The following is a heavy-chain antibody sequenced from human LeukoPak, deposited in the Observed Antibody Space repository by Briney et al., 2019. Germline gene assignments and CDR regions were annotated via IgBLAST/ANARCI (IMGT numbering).Heavy chain of an antibody. D-gene: IGHD1-20*01. CDR3: ARDISGTGGFDP. CDR2: IWYDGSNK. CDR1: GFTFSSYG. Sequence: PGGSLRLSCAASGFTFSSYGMHWVRQAPGKGLEWVAVIWYDGSNKYYADSVKGRFTISRDNSKNTVYLQMNSLRAEDTAVYYCARDISGTGGFDPRGQGTLVTVSS. J-gene: IGHJ5*02. V-gene: IGHV3-30*19.